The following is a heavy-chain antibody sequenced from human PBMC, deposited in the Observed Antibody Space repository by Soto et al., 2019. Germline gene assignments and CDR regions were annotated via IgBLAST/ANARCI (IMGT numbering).Heavy chain of an antibody. J-gene: IGHJ4*02. CDR1: GGSISSGENF. V-gene: IGHV4-30-4*01. CDR3: ARDTGTYPYYFDY. Sequence: PSGTLSLICTVSGGSISSGENFWNWIRQSPGKGLEWIGYIHHSGSTYYNPSLKSRLTISVDTSKNQISLKLNSVTAADTAVYYCARDTGTYPYYFDYWGQGTLVTVSS. D-gene: IGHD1-26*01. CDR2: IHHSGST.